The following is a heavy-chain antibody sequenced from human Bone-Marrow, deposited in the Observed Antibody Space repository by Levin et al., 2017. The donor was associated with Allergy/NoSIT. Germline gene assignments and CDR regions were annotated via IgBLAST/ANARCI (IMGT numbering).Heavy chain of an antibody. V-gene: IGHV1-18*01. CDR3: ARDFYYDSTAYYAY. D-gene: IGHD3-22*01. Sequence: ASVKVSCKGSGYTFNSHGITWVRQAPGQGLEYVGWISTYNENTNYAQKLQGRVTVTVDTSTSTVYMELRNLRSDDTAVYYCARDFYYDSTAYYAYWGQGTLVTVSS. J-gene: IGHJ4*02. CDR2: ISTYNENT. CDR1: GYTFNSHG.